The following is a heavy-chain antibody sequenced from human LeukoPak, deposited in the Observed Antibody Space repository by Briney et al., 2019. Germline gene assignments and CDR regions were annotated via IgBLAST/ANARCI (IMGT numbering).Heavy chain of an antibody. D-gene: IGHD3-22*01. V-gene: IGHV3-21*04. J-gene: IGHJ4*02. CDR3: AKDPTPHYYDSSGYLEYYFDY. CDR2: ISTSSSYI. Sequence: GGSLRLSCAASGFTFSSYSMNWVRQAPGKGLEWVSSISTSSSYIYYADSVKGRFTISRDNSRNTLYLQVNSLRAEDTAVYYCAKDPTPHYYDSSGYLEYYFDYWGQGTLVTVSS. CDR1: GFTFSSYS.